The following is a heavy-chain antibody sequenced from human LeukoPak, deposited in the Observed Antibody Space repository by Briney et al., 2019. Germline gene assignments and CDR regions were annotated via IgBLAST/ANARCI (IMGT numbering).Heavy chain of an antibody. J-gene: IGHJ4*02. CDR1: GFTFSSYS. CDR2: ISSSSSTI. V-gene: IGHV3-48*01. CDR3: ARALKSYDSSGYYYGS. Sequence: GGSLRLSCAASGFTFSSYSMNWVRQAPGKGLEWVSYISSSSSTIYYADSVKGRFTISRDNAKNSLYLQMNSQRAEDTAVYYCARALKSYDSSGYYYGSWGQGTLVTVSS. D-gene: IGHD3-22*01.